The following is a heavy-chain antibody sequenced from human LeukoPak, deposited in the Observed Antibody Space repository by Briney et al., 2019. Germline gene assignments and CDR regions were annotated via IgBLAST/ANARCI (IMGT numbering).Heavy chain of an antibody. CDR1: GFTLSSYW. CDR3: ARRGNRQPFDY. J-gene: IGHJ4*02. Sequence: PGGSLRLSCAASGFTLSSYWMSWVRQAPGKGLEWVANIKQDGSEKYYVDSVKGRFTISRDNAKNSLYLQMNSLRAEDTAVYYCARRGNRQPFDYRGQGTLVTVSS. CDR2: IKQDGSEK. D-gene: IGHD3-16*01. V-gene: IGHV3-7*01.